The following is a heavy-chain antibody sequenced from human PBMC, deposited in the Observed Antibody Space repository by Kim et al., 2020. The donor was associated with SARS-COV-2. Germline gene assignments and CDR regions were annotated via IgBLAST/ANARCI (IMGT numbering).Heavy chain of an antibody. J-gene: IGHJ6*02. CDR1: GYTFTSYG. V-gene: IGHV1-18*04. Sequence: ASVKVSCKASGYTFTSYGISWVRQAPGQGLEWMGWISAYNGNTNYAQKLQGRVTMTTDTSTSTAYMELRSLRSDDTAVYYCARDGWYTRGYYYYGMDVWGQGTTVTVSS. CDR3: ARDGWYTRGYYYYGMDV. CDR2: ISAYNGNT. D-gene: IGHD6-19*01.